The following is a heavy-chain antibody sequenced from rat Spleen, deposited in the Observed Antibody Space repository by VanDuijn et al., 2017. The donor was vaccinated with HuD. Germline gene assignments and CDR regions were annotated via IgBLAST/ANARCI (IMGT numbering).Heavy chain of an antibody. CDR3: TSNNFDY. Sequence: EVQLVESGGGLVQPGRSLKLSCAASGFTYSNYVMAWVRQAPTKGLEWVASISTGDYTYYPDSMKGRFTISRDNAKNTLYLQMDSLRSEDTATYYCTSNNFDYWGQGVVVTVSS. CDR2: ISTGDYT. CDR1: GFTYSNYV. D-gene: IGHD1-10*01. V-gene: IGHV5S13*01. J-gene: IGHJ2*01.